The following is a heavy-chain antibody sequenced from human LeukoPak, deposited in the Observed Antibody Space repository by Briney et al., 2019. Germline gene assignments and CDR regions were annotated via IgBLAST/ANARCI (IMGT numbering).Heavy chain of an antibody. Sequence: SETLSLTCTVSGGSISGGGYYWSWIRQHPGKGLEWIGYIYYSGSTYYNPSLKSRVTISVDTSKYQFSLKLSSVTAADTAVYYCARDAVARGWFWFDPWGQGTLATVSS. CDR2: IYYSGST. CDR1: GGSISGGGYY. D-gene: IGHD5-12*01. J-gene: IGHJ5*02. CDR3: ARDAVARGWFWFDP. V-gene: IGHV4-31*03.